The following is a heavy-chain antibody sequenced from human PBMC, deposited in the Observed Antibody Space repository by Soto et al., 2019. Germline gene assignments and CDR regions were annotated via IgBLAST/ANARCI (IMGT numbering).Heavy chain of an antibody. CDR2: IWYDGSNK. V-gene: IGHV3-33*01. CDR3: ARVRGGGSRLFDY. Sequence: QVQLVESGGGVVQPGRSLRLSCAASGFTFSSYAMHWVRQAPGKGLEWVAVIWYDGSNKYYADSVKGRFTISRDNSKNTLYLQMNSLRAEDTAVYYCARVRGGGSRLFDYWGQGTLVTVSS. D-gene: IGHD5-12*01. CDR1: GFTFSSYA. J-gene: IGHJ4*02.